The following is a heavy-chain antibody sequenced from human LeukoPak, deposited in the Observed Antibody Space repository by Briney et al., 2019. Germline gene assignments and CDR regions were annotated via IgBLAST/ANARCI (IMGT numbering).Heavy chain of an antibody. CDR1: GFTFSDYY. J-gene: IGHJ4*02. Sequence: GGSLRLSCAASGFTFSDYYMSWIRQAPGKGLEWVSYISSSGSTIYHADSVKGRFTISRDNAKNSLYLQMNSLRAEDTAVYYCAGSLVATFSVYWGQGTLVTVSS. CDR3: AGSLVATFSVY. D-gene: IGHD5-12*01. V-gene: IGHV3-11*01. CDR2: ISSSGSTI.